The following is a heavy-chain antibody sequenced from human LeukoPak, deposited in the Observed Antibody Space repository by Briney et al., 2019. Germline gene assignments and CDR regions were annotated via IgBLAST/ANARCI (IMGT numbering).Heavy chain of an antibody. Sequence: GGSLRLSCAASGFTFSSYAMHWVRQAPGKGLEWVAVISYDGSNKYYADSVKGRFTISRDNSKNTLCLQMNSLRAEDTAVYYCAREHYGEYLSVYYFDYWGQGTLVTVSS. D-gene: IGHD4-17*01. CDR1: GFTFSSYA. CDR2: ISYDGSNK. V-gene: IGHV3-30*04. CDR3: AREHYGEYLSVYYFDY. J-gene: IGHJ4*02.